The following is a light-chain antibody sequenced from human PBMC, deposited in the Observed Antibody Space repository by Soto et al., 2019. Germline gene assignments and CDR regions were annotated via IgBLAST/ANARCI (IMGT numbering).Light chain of an antibody. CDR2: KAS. CDR3: QHYNSYSEA. Sequence: DIQMTQSPSTLSGSVGDRVTITCRASQTISSWLAWYQQKPVKAPKLLIYKASTLKSGVPSRFSGSGSGTEFTLTISSLQPYDFATYYCQHYNSYSEAFGQGTKVELK. V-gene: IGKV1-5*03. J-gene: IGKJ1*01. CDR1: QTISSW.